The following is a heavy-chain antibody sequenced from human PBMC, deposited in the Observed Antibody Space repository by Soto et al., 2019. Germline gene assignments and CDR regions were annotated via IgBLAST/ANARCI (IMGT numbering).Heavy chain of an antibody. J-gene: IGHJ5*02. CDR2: IYHNGVI. V-gene: IGHV4-59*01. CDR3: ARGPSSSLVMPWFDP. Sequence: XTLSLPCTVSGGSLNNYYWSWSRQAPGKGLEWIAYIYHNGVINYNPSLKSRVTLTIDTSKTQFSLKLTSVTAEDTAVYYCARGPSSSLVMPWFDPWGPGTLVTAPQ. CDR1: GGSLNNYY. D-gene: IGHD2-2*01.